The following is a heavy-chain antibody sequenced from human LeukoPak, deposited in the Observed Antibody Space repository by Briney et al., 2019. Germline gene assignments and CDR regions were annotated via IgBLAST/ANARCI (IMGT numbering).Heavy chain of an antibody. CDR1: GFALSSYW. J-gene: IGHJ4*02. V-gene: IGHV3-74*01. Sequence: GGSLRPSCAASGFALSSYWMHWVRQAPGKGPVWVSRISGDGSRTAYADSVKGRFTISRDNAKNTLYLQMNSLRAEDTAVYYCARDPDLSGYSFFDSWGQGTLVTVSS. CDR2: ISGDGSRT. CDR3: ARDPDLSGYSFFDS. D-gene: IGHD3-22*01.